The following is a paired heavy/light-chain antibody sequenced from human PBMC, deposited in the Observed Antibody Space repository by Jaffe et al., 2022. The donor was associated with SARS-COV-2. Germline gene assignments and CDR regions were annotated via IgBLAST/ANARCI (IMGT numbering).Heavy chain of an antibody. D-gene: IGHD1-26*01. J-gene: IGHJ4*02. CDR3: AKDIGKLSGSSPYYFDH. V-gene: IGHV3-9*01. CDR2: ISWNSGSI. Sequence: EVQLVESGGGLVQPGRSLRLSCAASGFTFDEFAMHWVRQAPGKGLEWVSGISWNSGSIGYADSVKGRFTISRDNAKNSLYLQMNSLRAEDTALYFCAKDIGKLSGSSPYYFDHWGQGTLVTVSS. CDR1: GFTFDEFA.
Light chain of an antibody. CDR2: WAS. CDR1: QSILYSSSNKNY. J-gene: IGKJ4*01. CDR3: QQYFSILG. Sequence: DIVMTQSPDSLAVSLGERATINCKSSQSILYSSSNKNYLAWYQQKPGQPPKLLIYWASTRESGVPDRFSGSGSGTDFTLTISSLQSEDVAVYYCQQYFSILGFGGGTKVEIK. V-gene: IGKV4-1*01.